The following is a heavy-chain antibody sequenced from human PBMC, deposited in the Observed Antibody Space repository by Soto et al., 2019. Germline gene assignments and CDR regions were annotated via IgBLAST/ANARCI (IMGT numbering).Heavy chain of an antibody. J-gene: IGHJ4*02. Sequence: QVQLQQWGAGLLKPSETLSLTCAVYGGSFSGYYWTWIRQPPGTGLGWIGEINHSGITNYNPSLKSRVTISVDTSKNQFSLKLTSVTAADTAVYYCARDKITGLFDYWGKGTLVTVSS. V-gene: IGHV4-34*01. CDR3: ARDKITGLFDY. CDR1: GGSFSGYY. D-gene: IGHD2-8*02. CDR2: INHSGIT.